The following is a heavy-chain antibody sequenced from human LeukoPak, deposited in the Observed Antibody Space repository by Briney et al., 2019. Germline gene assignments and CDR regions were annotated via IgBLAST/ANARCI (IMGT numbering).Heavy chain of an antibody. D-gene: IGHD4-11*01. CDR2: ICYYNGNT. CDR3: ARDLYRDSLPVSWFDP. CDR1: VYTFTSYG. J-gene: IGHJ5*02. Sequence: GAAVKVSCKASVYTFTSYGFSWVGPAPGQGVEGVGWICYYNGNTNYAQKLQGRVTMTTDTSTSTAYMELRSLRSDDTAVYYCARDLYRDSLPVSWFDPWGQGTLVTVSS. V-gene: IGHV1-18*01.